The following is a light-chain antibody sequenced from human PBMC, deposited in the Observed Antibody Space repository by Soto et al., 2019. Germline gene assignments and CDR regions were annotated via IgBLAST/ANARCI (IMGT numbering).Light chain of an antibody. CDR3: QQYGSSGT. V-gene: IGKV3-20*01. CDR1: QSVSNN. CDR2: GAS. Sequence: EIVLTQSPATLSVSPGERVTLSCRASQSVSNNLSCYQQKPGQAPRLLIYGASSRATGIPDRFSGSGSGTDFTLTISRLEPEDFAVYYCQQYGSSGTFGQGTKVDIK. J-gene: IGKJ1*01.